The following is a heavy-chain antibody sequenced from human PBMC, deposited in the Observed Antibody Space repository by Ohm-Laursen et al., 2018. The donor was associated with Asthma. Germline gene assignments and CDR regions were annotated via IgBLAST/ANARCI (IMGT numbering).Heavy chain of an antibody. CDR1: GFTFSSYA. Sequence: SLRLSCTASGFTFSSYAMHCVRQAPGKGLEWVAVISYDGSNKYYADSVKGRFTISRNNSKNTLYLQMISLRSEDTAVYYCAREPQLQTKVYYYGYGMDVWGQGTTVTVSS. CDR3: AREPQLQTKVYYYGYGMDV. CDR2: ISYDGSNK. D-gene: IGHD5-24*01. V-gene: IGHV3-30-3*01. J-gene: IGHJ6*02.